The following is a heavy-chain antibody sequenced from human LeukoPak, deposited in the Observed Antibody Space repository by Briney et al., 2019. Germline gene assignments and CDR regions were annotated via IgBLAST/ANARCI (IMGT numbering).Heavy chain of an antibody. J-gene: IGHJ4*02. D-gene: IGHD3-10*01. CDR3: ASPDLWFGELFNYFDY. V-gene: IGHV3-23*01. CDR2: ICCSGGST. CDR1: GFTFSSYA. Sequence: PGGSLRLSCAASGFTFSSYAMSWVRQAPGKGLEWVAAICCSGGSTYYADSVKGRFTISRDNSKNTLYLQMNSLRAEDTAVYYCASPDLWFGELFNYFDYWGQGTLVTVSS.